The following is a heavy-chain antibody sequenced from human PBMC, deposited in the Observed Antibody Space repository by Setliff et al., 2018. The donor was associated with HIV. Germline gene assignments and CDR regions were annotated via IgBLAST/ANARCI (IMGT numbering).Heavy chain of an antibody. CDR1: GFTFSDYY. J-gene: IGHJ4*02. CDR3: ANLWAHGSGTYLYYFDY. CDR2: ISSRGSTI. V-gene: IGHV3-11*04. D-gene: IGHD3-10*01. Sequence: PGGSLRLSCAASGFTFSDYYMSWIRQAPGKGLEWVSYISSRGSTIYYADSVKGRVTISRDNAKNSLYLQMNTLRAEDTAVYFCANLWAHGSGTYLYYFDYWGQGTLVTVSS.